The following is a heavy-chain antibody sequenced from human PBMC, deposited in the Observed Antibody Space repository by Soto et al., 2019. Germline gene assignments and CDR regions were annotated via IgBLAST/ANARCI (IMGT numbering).Heavy chain of an antibody. CDR3: ASRFGLISSSSGPYDY. Sequence: GGSLRLSCAASGFTFSSYAMHWVRQAPGKGLEWVAVISYDGSNKYYADSVKGRFTISRDNSKNTLYLQMNSLRAEDTAVYYCASRFGLISSSSGPYDYWGQGTLVTVSS. V-gene: IGHV3-30-3*01. D-gene: IGHD6-6*01. J-gene: IGHJ4*02. CDR1: GFTFSSYA. CDR2: ISYDGSNK.